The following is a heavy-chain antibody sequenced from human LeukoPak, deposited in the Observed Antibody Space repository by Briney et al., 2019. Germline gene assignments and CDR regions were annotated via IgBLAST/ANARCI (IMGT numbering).Heavy chain of an antibody. Sequence: SGGSLRLSCAASGLTVSSNCMSWVRQAPGKGLEWVSAISDSGFSTYYADSVKGRFTISRDNSKDTLYLQMNSLRAEDTAVYYCATGAGRDGYNWGYYFDYWGQGTLVTVSS. CDR1: GLTVSSNC. CDR2: ISDSGFST. CDR3: ATGAGRDGYNWGYYFDY. V-gene: IGHV3-23*01. J-gene: IGHJ4*02. D-gene: IGHD5-24*01.